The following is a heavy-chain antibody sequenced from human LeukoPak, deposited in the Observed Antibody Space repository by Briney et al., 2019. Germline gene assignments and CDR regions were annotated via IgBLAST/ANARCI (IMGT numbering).Heavy chain of an antibody. CDR3: VAWTSGSPGY. V-gene: IGHV3-72*01. CDR1: GFRFNNAW. Sequence: GGSLRLSCTASGFRFNNAWMSWVRRAPGKGLEWVGRIKNKANSYTTEYAASVKGRSTISRNDSKNSLNLQMNGLKAEDTAVYYCVAWTSGSPGYWGQGTLVTVSS. J-gene: IGHJ4*02. D-gene: IGHD3/OR15-3a*01. CDR2: IKNKANSYTT.